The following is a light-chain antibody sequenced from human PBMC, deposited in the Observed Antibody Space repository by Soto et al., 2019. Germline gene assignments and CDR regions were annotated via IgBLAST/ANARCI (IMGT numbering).Light chain of an antibody. V-gene: IGLV2-14*01. Sequence: QSVLTQPASVSGSPGQSITISCTGTSSDVGGHNSVSWYRQDPGKAPKLMIYDVSNRPSGVSDRFSGSKSGNTASLTSSGLQIEDEAEYSCSSFTSSVTYVFGTGTKVTVL. J-gene: IGLJ1*01. CDR3: SSFTSSVTYV. CDR1: SSDVGGHNS. CDR2: DVS.